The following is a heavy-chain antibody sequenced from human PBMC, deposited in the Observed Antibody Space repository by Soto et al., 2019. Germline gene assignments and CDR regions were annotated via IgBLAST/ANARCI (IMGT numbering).Heavy chain of an antibody. V-gene: IGHV4-4*02. CDR3: ASVLDYGDYFIDY. J-gene: IGHJ4*02. D-gene: IGHD4-17*01. CDR1: GDSISSSNW. Sequence: SETLSLTCAVSGDSISSSNWWSWVRQPPGKGLEWIGEIYHSGSTNYNPSLKSRVTISVDKSKNQFSLKLSSVTAADTAVYYYASVLDYGDYFIDYWGQGTLVTVSS. CDR2: IYHSGST.